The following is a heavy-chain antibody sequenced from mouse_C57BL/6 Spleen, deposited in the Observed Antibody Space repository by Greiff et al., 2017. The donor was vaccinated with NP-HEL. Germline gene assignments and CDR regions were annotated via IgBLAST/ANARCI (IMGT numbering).Heavy chain of an antibody. J-gene: IGHJ1*03. CDR2: ISDGGSYT. D-gene: IGHD2-3*01. CDR3: ARGRLLRDWYCDV. CDR1: GFTFSSYA. V-gene: IGHV5-4*03. Sequence: EVKLVESGGGLVKPGGSLKLSCAASGFTFSSYAMSWVRPTPETRLEWVATISDGGSYTYYPDNVKGRFTSSRDNAKNNLYLQMSHLKSEDTAMYYCARGRLLRDWYCDVWGTGTTVTVSS.